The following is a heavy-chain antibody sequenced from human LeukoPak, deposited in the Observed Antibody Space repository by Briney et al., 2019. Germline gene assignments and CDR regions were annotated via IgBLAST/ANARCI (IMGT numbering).Heavy chain of an antibody. CDR1: GGTFSSYA. CDR3: ESGEYYDILTGYYIDKFDP. Sequence: GASVKVSCKASGGTFSSYAISWVRQAPGQGLEWMGGIIPIFGTAHYAQEFQGRVTITADESTSTAYMELSSLRSEDTGVYYCESGEYYDILTGYYIDKFDPWGQGTLVTVSS. J-gene: IGHJ5*02. V-gene: IGHV1-69*13. CDR2: IIPIFGTA. D-gene: IGHD3-9*01.